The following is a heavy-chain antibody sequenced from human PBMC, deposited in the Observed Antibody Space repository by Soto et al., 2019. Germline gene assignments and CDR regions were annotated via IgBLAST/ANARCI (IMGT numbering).Heavy chain of an antibody. J-gene: IGHJ5*02. CDR1: GGSISSIDYF. V-gene: IGHV4-30-4*01. D-gene: IGHD2-2*01. Sequence: LSLTCSVSGGSISSIDYFWSWIRQPPGKGLEWIGFIYHTGTTYYNPPLRSRVTISIDTSKSQFSMKLNSVTAADTAVYYCARVMAAMQNWLDPWGQGTLVTVST. CDR2: IYHTGTT. CDR3: ARVMAAMQNWLDP.